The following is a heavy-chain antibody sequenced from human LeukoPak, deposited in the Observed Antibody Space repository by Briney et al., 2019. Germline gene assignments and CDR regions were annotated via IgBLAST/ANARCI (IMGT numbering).Heavy chain of an antibody. J-gene: IGHJ4*02. CDR1: GGSISSGSYY. CDR3: ARGVVPATPDY. Sequence: PSQTLSLTCTVSGGSISSGSYYWSWIRQPAGKGLEWIGRIYTSGSTNYNPSLKSRVTISVDTFKDQFSLKLSSVTAADTAVYYCARGVVPATPDYWGQGTLVTVSS. V-gene: IGHV4-61*02. D-gene: IGHD2-2*01. CDR2: IYTSGST.